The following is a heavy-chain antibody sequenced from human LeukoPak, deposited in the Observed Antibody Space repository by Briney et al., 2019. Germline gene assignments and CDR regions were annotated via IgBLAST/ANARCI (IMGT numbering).Heavy chain of an antibody. CDR3: AKVGNWNYRGYYYHGMDV. CDR2: ISYDGSNK. Sequence: GGSLRLSCAASGFTFSSYGMHWVRQAPGKGLEWVAVISYDGSNKYYADSVKGRFTISRDNSKNTLYLQMNSLRAEDTAVYYCAKVGNWNYRGYYYHGMDVWGQGTTVTVSS. D-gene: IGHD1-7*01. V-gene: IGHV3-30*18. J-gene: IGHJ6*02. CDR1: GFTFSSYG.